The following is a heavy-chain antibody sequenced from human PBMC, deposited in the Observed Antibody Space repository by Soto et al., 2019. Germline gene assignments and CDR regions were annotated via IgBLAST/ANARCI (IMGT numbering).Heavy chain of an antibody. D-gene: IGHD3-3*01. CDR1: GGSISSYY. Sequence: SETLSLTCTVSGGSISSYYWSWIRQPPGKGLEWIGYIYYSGSTNYNPSLKSRVTISVDTSKNQFSLKLSSVTAADTAVYYCARHNDFWSGLGAFDTRGQGTMVTVSS. J-gene: IGHJ3*02. CDR2: IYYSGST. CDR3: ARHNDFWSGLGAFDT. V-gene: IGHV4-59*08.